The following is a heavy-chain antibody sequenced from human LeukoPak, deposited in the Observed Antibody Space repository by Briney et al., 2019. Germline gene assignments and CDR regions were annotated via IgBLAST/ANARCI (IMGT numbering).Heavy chain of an antibody. D-gene: IGHD3-10*01. CDR2: IIPILGIA. V-gene: IGHV1-69*04. J-gene: IGHJ6*02. CDR3: ARERNYDSGSYYYYGMDV. CDR1: GGTFSSYA. Sequence: SVKVSCKASGGTFSSYAISWVRQAPGQGLEWMGRIIPILGIANYAQKFQGRVTITADKSTSTAYMELSSLRSEDTAVYYCARERNYDSGSYYYYGMDVWGQGTTVTVSS.